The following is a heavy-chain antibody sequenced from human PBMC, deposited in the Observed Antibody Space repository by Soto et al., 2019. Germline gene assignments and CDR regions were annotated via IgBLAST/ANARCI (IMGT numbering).Heavy chain of an antibody. D-gene: IGHD2-2*01. CDR2: IKFDGSVK. CDR1: GFTFSYYW. CDR3: VKDGGYCSSSSCYAPRNHYFDS. V-gene: IGHV3-7*03. J-gene: IGHJ4*02. Sequence: GGSLRLSCAASGFTFSYYWMSWVRQAPGKGPEWVANIKFDGSVKQYVDSVRGRFTISRDNSKNSLFLQMNSLAAADTAVYYCVKDGGYCSSSSCYAPRNHYFDSWGQGTLVTVSS.